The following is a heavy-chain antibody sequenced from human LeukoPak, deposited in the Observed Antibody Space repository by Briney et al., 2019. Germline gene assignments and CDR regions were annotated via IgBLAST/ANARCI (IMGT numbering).Heavy chain of an antibody. J-gene: IGHJ4*02. CDR1: GFTFSSYA. D-gene: IGHD4-17*01. V-gene: IGHV3-23*01. CDR2: ISGSGGST. CDR3: ATARTLRVTTSFDY. Sequence: GGSLRLSCEVSGFTFSSYAMNWVRQAPGKGLEWVSGISGSGGSTFYADSVKGRFTISRDNSKDTLYLQVNSLRAEDTAIYYCATARTLRVTTSFDYWGQGTLVTVSS.